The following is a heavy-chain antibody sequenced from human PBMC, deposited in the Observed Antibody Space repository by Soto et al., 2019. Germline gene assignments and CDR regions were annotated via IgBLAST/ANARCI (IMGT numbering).Heavy chain of an antibody. CDR2: IYYSGNT. CDR3: ARAAPLYCSGGSCYSVRDY. J-gene: IGHJ4*02. Sequence: SETLSLTCIVSGGSISRTTDYWGWIRQPPGKGLEWIGNIYYSGNTFYNPSLQSRVTISVDTSKNQFSLKLSSVTAADTAVYYCARAAPLYCSGGSCYSVRDYWGQGTLVTVSS. CDR1: GGSISRTTDY. V-gene: IGHV4-39*01. D-gene: IGHD2-15*01.